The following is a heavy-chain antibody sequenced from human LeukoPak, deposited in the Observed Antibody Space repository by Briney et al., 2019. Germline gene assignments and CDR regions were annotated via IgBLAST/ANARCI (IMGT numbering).Heavy chain of an antibody. Sequence: GALVKVSCKTSGYTFTAYYIHWVRQAPGQGLEWMGWINPNSGGTNYAQKFQGRVTMTRDTSISTAYMELSRLRTDDTAVYYCARHPYDSSGYYNWLDPWGQGTLVTVSS. CDR1: GYTFTAYY. CDR3: ARHPYDSSGYYNWLDP. J-gene: IGHJ5*02. V-gene: IGHV1-2*02. D-gene: IGHD3-22*01. CDR2: INPNSGGT.